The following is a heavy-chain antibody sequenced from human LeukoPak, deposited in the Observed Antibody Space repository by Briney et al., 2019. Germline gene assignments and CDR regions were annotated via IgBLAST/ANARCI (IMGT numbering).Heavy chain of an antibody. CDR3: VREKSRNCGVNWFDP. V-gene: IGHV4-39*02. J-gene: IGHJ5*02. CDR1: GGSISSSDYY. CDR2: INYSGST. Sequence: RSSETLSLTCTVSGGSISSSDYYWAWIRQPPGKGLEWIGSINYSGSTYYNPSLKSRVTISVDTSKNQFSLKLSSVTAAGTAVYYCVREKSRNCGVNWFDPWGQGTLLTVSS. D-gene: IGHD4-17*01.